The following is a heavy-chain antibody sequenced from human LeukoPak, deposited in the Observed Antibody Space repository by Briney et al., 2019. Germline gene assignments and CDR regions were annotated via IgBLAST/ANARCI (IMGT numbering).Heavy chain of an antibody. D-gene: IGHD2-8*01. CDR1: GFTFSGYG. Sequence: GGSLRLSCAASGFTFSGYGMHWVRQAPGKGLEWVAVISYDGSNKYYADSVKGRFTISRDNSKNTLYLQMNSLRAEDTAVYYCAKDNGLYYLDYWGQGTLVTVSS. J-gene: IGHJ4*02. CDR3: AKDNGLYYLDY. V-gene: IGHV3-30*18. CDR2: ISYDGSNK.